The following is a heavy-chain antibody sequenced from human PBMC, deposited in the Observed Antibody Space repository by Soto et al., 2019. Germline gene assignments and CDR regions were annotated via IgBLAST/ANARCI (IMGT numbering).Heavy chain of an antibody. CDR2: ISSSDNII. CDR1: GFTFSDYY. V-gene: IGHV3-11*01. J-gene: IGHJ4*02. Sequence: KTGGSLRLSCAASGFTFSDYYMSWIRRAPGKGLEWVSYISSSDNIIYYADSVKGRFTISRDNAKNSLYLQMNSLRAEDTAVYYCARDLGYYDSSGYFDYWGQGSLVTVSS. D-gene: IGHD3-22*01. CDR3: ARDLGYYDSSGYFDY.